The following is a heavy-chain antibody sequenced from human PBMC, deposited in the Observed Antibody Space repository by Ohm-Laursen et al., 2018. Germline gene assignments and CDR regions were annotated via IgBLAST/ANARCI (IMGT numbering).Heavy chain of an antibody. Sequence: GSLRLSCAATGFTFSNYGLNWVRQAPGKGLEWVSVISGSDGSTYYADSVKGRFTMSRDNSKNTVYLQMNSLRAEDTAVYYCAKDPRHFGSGSYYTVFDWGQGTLVTVSS. V-gene: IGHV3-23*01. J-gene: IGHJ4*02. CDR2: ISGSDGST. D-gene: IGHD3-10*01. CDR3: AKDPRHFGSGSYYTVFD. CDR1: GFTFSNYG.